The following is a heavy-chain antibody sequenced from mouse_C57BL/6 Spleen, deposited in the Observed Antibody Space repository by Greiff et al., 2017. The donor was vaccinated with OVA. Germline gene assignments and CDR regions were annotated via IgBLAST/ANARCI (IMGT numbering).Heavy chain of an antibody. Sequence: VQLKQSGPELVKPGASVKIPCKASGYTFTDYNMDWVKQSHGKSLEWIGDINPNNGGTIYNQKFKGKATLTVDKSSSTAYMELRSLTSEDTAVYYCARRGYGSSWYFDYWGQGTTLTVSS. CDR1: GYTFTDYN. V-gene: IGHV1-18*01. D-gene: IGHD1-1*01. CDR3: ARRGYGSSWYFDY. CDR2: INPNNGGT. J-gene: IGHJ2*01.